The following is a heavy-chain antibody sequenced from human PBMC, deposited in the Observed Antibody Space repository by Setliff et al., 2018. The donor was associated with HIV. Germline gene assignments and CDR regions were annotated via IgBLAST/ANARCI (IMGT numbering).Heavy chain of an antibody. CDR3: ARAGGGTPRDIAVVPAAKGTFDY. J-gene: IGHJ4*02. CDR2: INPSGGST. D-gene: IGHD2-2*01. CDR1: GYTFTSYY. V-gene: IGHV1-46*01. Sequence: ASVKVSCKASGYTFTSYYMHWVRQAPGQGLEWMGIINPSGGSTSYAQKFQGRVTMTRDTSTSTVYMELSSLRSEDTAVYYCARAGGGTPRDIAVVPAAKGTFDYWGQGTLVTVSS.